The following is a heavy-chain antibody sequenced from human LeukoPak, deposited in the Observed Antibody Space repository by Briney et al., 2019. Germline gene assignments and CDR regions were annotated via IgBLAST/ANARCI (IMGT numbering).Heavy chain of an antibody. CDR1: GFTFSSYS. J-gene: IGHJ4*02. D-gene: IGHD3-22*01. Sequence: GGSLRLSCAASGFTFSSYSMNWVRQAPVNWLEWVSSISSSSSYIYYADSVKGRFTISRDNAKNSLYLQMNSLRAEDTAVYYCARNYDSSGFRFDYWGQGTLVTVSS. V-gene: IGHV3-21*01. CDR2: ISSSSSYI. CDR3: ARNYDSSGFRFDY.